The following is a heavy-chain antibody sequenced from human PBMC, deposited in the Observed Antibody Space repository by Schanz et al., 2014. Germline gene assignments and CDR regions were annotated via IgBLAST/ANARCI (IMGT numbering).Heavy chain of an antibody. D-gene: IGHD3-10*01. CDR2: ITAYNGDT. Sequence: QVQVVQSGAEVKKPGASVKVSCKASGYTFTDYGVIWVRQAPGQGLEWMGWITAYNGDTNYALKLQDRVTMTTDTTANTAYMELRCLRSDDTAVYYCARAKRFGDMDVWGQGTTGTVSS. J-gene: IGHJ6*02. V-gene: IGHV1-18*01. CDR3: ARAKRFGDMDV. CDR1: GYTFTDYG.